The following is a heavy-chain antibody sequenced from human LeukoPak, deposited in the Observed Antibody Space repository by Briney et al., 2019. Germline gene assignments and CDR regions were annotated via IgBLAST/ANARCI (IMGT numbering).Heavy chain of an antibody. V-gene: IGHV3-23*01. CDR3: ARHLSGVTGYTYGRGIDY. J-gene: IGHJ4*02. CDR1: GFTFSSYA. Sequence: PGGSLRLSCAASGFTFSSYAMSWVRQAPGKGLEWVSDISGSGGSTYYADSVKGRFTISRDNSKTSLYLQMNSLRAEDTAVYYCARHLSGVTGYTYGRGIDYWGQGTLVTVSS. D-gene: IGHD5-18*01. CDR2: ISGSGGST.